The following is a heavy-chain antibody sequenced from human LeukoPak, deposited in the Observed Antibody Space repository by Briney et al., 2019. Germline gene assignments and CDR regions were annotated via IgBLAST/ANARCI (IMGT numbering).Heavy chain of an antibody. CDR2: IKSKTDGGTT. Sequence: TGGSLRLSCAASGFTFSNAWMSWVRQAPGKGLEWVGRIKSKTDGGTTDHAAPVKGRFTISRDDSKSIAYLHMNSLKTEDTAVYYCTRFTIFGVVDVFDIWGLGTMVTVSS. J-gene: IGHJ3*02. V-gene: IGHV3-15*01. CDR3: TRFTIFGVVDVFDI. D-gene: IGHD3-3*01. CDR1: GFTFSNAW.